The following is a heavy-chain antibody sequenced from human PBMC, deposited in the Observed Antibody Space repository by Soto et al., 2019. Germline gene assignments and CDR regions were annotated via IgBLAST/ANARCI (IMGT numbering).Heavy chain of an antibody. CDR1: GYTFTTYD. CDR3: VRGGFLSHDHVIIAPATLGFDP. Sequence: QVQLMQSGAEVKKPGASVKVSCKASGYTFTTYDINWVRQAPGQGLEWMGWMNPNRTNTGYAEKFQGRVTMTRYTSISPAYMELSSLRYDDTAVYYCVRGGFLSHDHVIIAPATLGFDPWGQGTLVTVSS. CDR2: MNPNRTNT. V-gene: IGHV1-8*01. D-gene: IGHD2-2*01. J-gene: IGHJ5*02.